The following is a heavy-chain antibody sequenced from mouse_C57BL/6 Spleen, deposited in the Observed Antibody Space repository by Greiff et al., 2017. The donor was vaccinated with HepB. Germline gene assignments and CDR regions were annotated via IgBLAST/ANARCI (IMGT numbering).Heavy chain of an antibody. CDR2: INPSNGGT. CDR3: ARYGGSSPLDY. CDR1: GYTFTSYW. V-gene: IGHV1-53*01. Sequence: QVQLQQPGTELVKPGASVKLSCKASGYTFTSYWMPWVKQRPGQGLEWIGNINPSNGGTNYNEKFKSKATLTVDNSSSTVYMQLSSLTSEDSAVYYGARYGGSSPLDYWGQGTTLTVSS. J-gene: IGHJ2*01. D-gene: IGHD1-1*01.